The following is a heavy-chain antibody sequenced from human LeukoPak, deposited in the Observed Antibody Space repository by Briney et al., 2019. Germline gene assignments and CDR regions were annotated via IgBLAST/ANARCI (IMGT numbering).Heavy chain of an antibody. Sequence: PGGSLRLSCAASGFTVSDNYMTWVRQAPGKGLEWVSVIYSGGSTKYADSVKGRFTISRDNSKNTLYLQMNSLRAEDTAVYYCARRVISGYFDYWGQGTLVTVSS. J-gene: IGHJ4*02. D-gene: IGHD3-22*01. CDR2: IYSGGST. V-gene: IGHV3-53*01. CDR3: ARRVISGYFDY. CDR1: GFTVSDNY.